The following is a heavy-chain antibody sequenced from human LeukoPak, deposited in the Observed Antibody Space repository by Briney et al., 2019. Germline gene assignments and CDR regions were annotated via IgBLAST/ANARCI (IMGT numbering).Heavy chain of an antibody. J-gene: IGHJ4*02. D-gene: IGHD4-11*01. CDR2: INSDGSST. CDR3: ARDYSNYGDFDY. Sequence: GGSLRLSCAASGFTFSSYWMHWVRQAPGKGLVWVSRINSDGSSTSYADSVKGRFTISRDNAKNTLYLQMDSLRAEDTAVYYCARDYSNYGDFDYWGQGTLVTVSS. V-gene: IGHV3-74*01. CDR1: GFTFSSYW.